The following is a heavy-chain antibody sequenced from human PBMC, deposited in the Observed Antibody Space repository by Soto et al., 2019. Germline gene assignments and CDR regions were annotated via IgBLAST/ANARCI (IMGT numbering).Heavy chain of an antibody. CDR3: ARAPTITTNFDS. CDR2: ISSSGSTI. Sequence: GSLRLSCAASGFTFSSYEMNWVRQAPGKGLEWVSYISSSGSTIYYADSVKGRFTISRDNAKNSLYLQMNSLRAEDTAVYYCARAPTITTNFDSWGQGTLVTVSS. V-gene: IGHV3-48*03. D-gene: IGHD4-4*01. CDR1: GFTFSSYE. J-gene: IGHJ4*02.